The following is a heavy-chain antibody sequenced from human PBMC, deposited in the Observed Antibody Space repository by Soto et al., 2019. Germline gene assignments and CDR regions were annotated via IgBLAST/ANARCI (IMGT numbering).Heavy chain of an antibody. D-gene: IGHD4-17*01. CDR2: IIPIFGTA. Sequence: QVQLVQSGAEVKKPGSSVKVSCKASGGTFSSYAISWVRQAPGQGLEWMGGIIPIFGTANYAQKFQGRVTITADKSTSTAYMELSSLRSEDTAVYYCARGPRYGDWEGDYYYGMDVWGQGTTVTVSS. J-gene: IGHJ6*02. CDR3: ARGPRYGDWEGDYYYGMDV. V-gene: IGHV1-69*06. CDR1: GGTFSSYA.